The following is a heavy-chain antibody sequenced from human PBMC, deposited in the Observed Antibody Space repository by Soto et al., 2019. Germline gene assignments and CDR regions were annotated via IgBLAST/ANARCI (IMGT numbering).Heavy chain of an antibody. CDR2: ISAYNGNT. J-gene: IGHJ6*02. V-gene: IGHV1-18*04. CDR1: GYTFTSYG. Sequence: ASVNVSFKASGYTFTSYGISWVRQAPGQGLELMGWISAYNGNTNYAQKLQGRVTMTTXXXXXXAXMXLXXLRSDDTAVYYCARGDCSGGSCYSFYGMDVWG. D-gene: IGHD2-15*01. CDR3: ARGDCSGGSCYSFYGMDV.